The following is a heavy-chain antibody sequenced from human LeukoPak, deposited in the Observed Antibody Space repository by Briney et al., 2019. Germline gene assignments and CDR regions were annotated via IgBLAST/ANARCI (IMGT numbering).Heavy chain of an antibody. V-gene: IGHV3-74*01. CDR3: ARGPSGWGSLDS. J-gene: IGHJ4*02. CDR1: GFTFSSYW. D-gene: IGHD7-27*01. CDR2: INSDGSST. Sequence: GGSLRLSCAASGFTFSSYWMHWVRQAPGKGLVWVSRINSDGSSTNYADSVKGRFTISRDNAKNTLYLQVKSLRSEDTAVYYCARGPSGWGSLDSWGQGTLVTVSS.